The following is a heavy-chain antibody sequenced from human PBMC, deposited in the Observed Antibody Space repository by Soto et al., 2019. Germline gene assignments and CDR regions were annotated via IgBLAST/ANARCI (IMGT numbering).Heavy chain of an antibody. CDR3: ARGRTRSGPIAATVNWFDP. D-gene: IGHD6-13*01. V-gene: IGHV3-48*01. CDR1: GFTFSSYS. CDR2: ISSSSSTI. Sequence: GGSLRLSCAASGFTFSSYSMNWVRQAPGKGLEWVSYISSSSSTIYYADSVKGRFTISRDNAKNSLYLQMNSLRAEDTAVYYCARGRTRSGPIAATVNWFDPWGQGTLVTVSS. J-gene: IGHJ5*02.